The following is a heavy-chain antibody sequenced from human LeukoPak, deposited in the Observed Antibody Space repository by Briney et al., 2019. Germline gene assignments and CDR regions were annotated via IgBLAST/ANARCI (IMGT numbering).Heavy chain of an antibody. CDR1: GGSFSGYY. V-gene: IGHV4-34*01. CDR3: ARPRYSSSWYYY. D-gene: IGHD6-13*01. Sequence: SETLSLTCAVYGGSFSGYYWGWIRQPPGKGLEWIGEINHSGSPNYNPSLKSRVTISVDTSKNQFSLKLSSVTAADTAVYYCARPRYSSSWYYYWGQGTLVTVSS. J-gene: IGHJ4*02. CDR2: INHSGSP.